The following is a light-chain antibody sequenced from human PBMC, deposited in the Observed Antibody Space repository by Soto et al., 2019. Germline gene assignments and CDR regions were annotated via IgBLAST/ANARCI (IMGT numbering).Light chain of an antibody. Sequence: QSVLTQPSSASGTPGQRVTISCSGGGSNIGTNSVNWYQQLPGTAPKLLIYSNRLRPSGVPDRFSGSKSGTSASLAISGLQSEDEADYYCAAWDDSLNGHWVFGGGTKLTVL. J-gene: IGLJ3*02. CDR2: SNR. V-gene: IGLV1-44*01. CDR1: GSNIGTNS. CDR3: AAWDDSLNGHWV.